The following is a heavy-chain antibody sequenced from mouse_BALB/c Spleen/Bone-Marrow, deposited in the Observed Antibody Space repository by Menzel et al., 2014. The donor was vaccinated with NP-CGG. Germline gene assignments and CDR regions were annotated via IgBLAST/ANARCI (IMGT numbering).Heavy chain of an antibody. V-gene: IGHV1S130*01. Sequence: QVQLQQSGSVLVRPGASVKLSCKASGYTFTSSWVHWAKQRPGQGLEWIGEIHPNSGNTNYNEKFKGKATLTVDTSSSTAYVDLSSLTSEDSAVYYCARGNKGDYFDYWGQGTTLTVSS. CDR1: GYTFTSSW. CDR3: ARGNKGDYFDY. J-gene: IGHJ2*01. CDR2: IHPNSGNT. D-gene: IGHD5-1-1*01.